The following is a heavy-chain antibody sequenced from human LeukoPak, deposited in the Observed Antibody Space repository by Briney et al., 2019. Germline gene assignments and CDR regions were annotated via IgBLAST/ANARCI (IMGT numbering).Heavy chain of an antibody. D-gene: IGHD2-2*01. CDR3: AREMPPDWFEP. Sequence: SETLSLTCTVSGGSISSGGYYWSWIRQHPGKGLEWIGYIYYSGSTYYNPSLKSRVTISVDTSKNQFSLKLSSATAADTAVYYCAREMPPDWFEPWGQGTLVTVSS. CDR2: IYYSGST. V-gene: IGHV4-31*03. CDR1: GGSISSGGYY. J-gene: IGHJ5*02.